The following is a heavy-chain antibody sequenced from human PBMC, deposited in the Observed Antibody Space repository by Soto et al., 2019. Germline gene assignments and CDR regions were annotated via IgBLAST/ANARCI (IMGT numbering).Heavy chain of an antibody. J-gene: IGHJ4*02. D-gene: IGHD2-15*01. V-gene: IGHV5-51*01. CDR2: IYPGDSDT. Sequence: GESLKISCKGSGYSFTSYWIGWVRQMPGKGLEWMGIIYPGDSDTRYSPSFQGQVTISADKSISTAYLQWSSLKASDTAMYYCARPVQDCSGGSCYLSYYFDYWGQGTLVTVSS. CDR1: GYSFTSYW. CDR3: ARPVQDCSGGSCYLSYYFDY.